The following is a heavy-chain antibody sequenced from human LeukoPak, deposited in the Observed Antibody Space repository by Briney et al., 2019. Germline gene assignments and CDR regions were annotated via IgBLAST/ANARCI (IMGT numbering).Heavy chain of an antibody. V-gene: IGHV1-24*01. J-gene: IGHJ4*02. CDR2: FDPEDGET. D-gene: IGHD3-22*01. Sequence: GASVKVSCKVSGYTLTELSMHWVRQAPGKGLEWMGGFDPEDGETIYAQKFQGRVTMTEDTSTDTAYMELSSLRSEDTAVYYCALRYYYDSSGYYYFDYWGQGTLVTVSS. CDR1: GYTLTELS. CDR3: ALRYYYDSSGYYYFDY.